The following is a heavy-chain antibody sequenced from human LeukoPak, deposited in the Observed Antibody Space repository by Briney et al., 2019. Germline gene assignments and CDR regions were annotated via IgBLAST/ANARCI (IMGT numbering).Heavy chain of an antibody. J-gene: IGHJ4*02. CDR3: VRESVVLDS. Sequence: GGSLGLTCAASGFTFSTYWMHWVRQAPGKGLVWVSRVNSDGSTTRYADSVKGRITISRDNAKNTLYLQMNSLRAEDTAVYYCVRESVVLDSWGQGTLVTVSS. D-gene: IGHD2-21*01. CDR1: GFTFSTYW. CDR2: VNSDGSTT. V-gene: IGHV3-74*01.